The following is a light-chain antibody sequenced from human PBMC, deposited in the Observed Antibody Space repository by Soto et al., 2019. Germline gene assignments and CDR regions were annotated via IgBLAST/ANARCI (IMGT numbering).Light chain of an antibody. CDR3: QHYNSWPT. Sequence: EVVMTQSPATLSVSPGERATLSCRASQSVSSNLAWYQQKSGQAPRLLIYDASTRATGIPSRFSGSGSGTEFSLTFSSLQSEDFAVYYCQHYNSWPTLGQGTKVDIK. V-gene: IGKV3-15*01. CDR2: DAS. J-gene: IGKJ1*01. CDR1: QSVSSN.